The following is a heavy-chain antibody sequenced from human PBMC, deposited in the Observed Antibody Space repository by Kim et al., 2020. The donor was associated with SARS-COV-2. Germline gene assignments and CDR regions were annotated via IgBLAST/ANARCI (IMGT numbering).Heavy chain of an antibody. D-gene: IGHD5-18*01. V-gene: IGHV3-43*02. J-gene: IGHJ4*02. CDR2: ISGDGGST. CDR3: AKATGYSFGYWFDY. CDR1: GFTFDDYA. Sequence: GGSLRLSCAASGFTFDDYAMHWDRQAPGKGLEWVSLISGDGGSTYYADSVKGRFTISRDNSKNSLYLQMNSLRTEDTALYYCAKATGYSFGYWFDYWGQGTLVTVSS.